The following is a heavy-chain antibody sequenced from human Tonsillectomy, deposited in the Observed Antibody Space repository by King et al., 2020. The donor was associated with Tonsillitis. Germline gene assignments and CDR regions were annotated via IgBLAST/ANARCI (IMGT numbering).Heavy chain of an antibody. CDR3: ARLADCSSTSCYRRDYYYYMDV. V-gene: IGHV3-33*01. Sequence: VQLVESGGGVVQPGRSLRLSCVASGFTFSTYGMHWVRQAPGKGLEWVALIWYDGSNKYYADSVKGRFTLSRDNSKNTLYLQMNSLRAEDTAVYYCARLADCSSTSCYRRDYYYYMDVWGKGTTVTVSS. J-gene: IGHJ6*03. D-gene: IGHD2-2*02. CDR2: IWYDGSNK. CDR1: GFTFSTYG.